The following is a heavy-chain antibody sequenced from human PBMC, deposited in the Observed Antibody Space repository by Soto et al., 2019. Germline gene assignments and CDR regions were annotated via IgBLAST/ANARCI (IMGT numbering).Heavy chain of an antibody. V-gene: IGHV4-4*02. J-gene: IGHJ6*02. D-gene: IGHD1-26*01. Sequence: QVQLQESGPGLVKPSGTLSLTCAVSGGSISSSNWWSWVRQPPGKGLEWIGEIYHSGSTNYNPSLKSRVTRSVDKSKNQFSLKLSSVPAADTAVYYCARVSGTYYYGMDVWGPGTTITVSS. CDR2: IYHSGST. CDR3: ARVSGTYYYGMDV. CDR1: GGSISSSNW.